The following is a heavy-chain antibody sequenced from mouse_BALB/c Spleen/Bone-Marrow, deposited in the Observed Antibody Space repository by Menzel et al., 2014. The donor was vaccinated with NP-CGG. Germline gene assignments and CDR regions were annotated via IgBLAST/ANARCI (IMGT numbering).Heavy chain of an antibody. V-gene: IGHV1-54*01. Sequence: VQLQQSGAELVRPGTSVKVSCKASGYAFTYYLIEWIKQRPGQGLEWIGVINPGSGVTNYNEKFKDKATLTADTSSNTAYMQLSSLTSDDSAVYFCARYDGYLDYWGQGTTLTVSS. J-gene: IGHJ2*01. CDR2: INPGSGVT. D-gene: IGHD2-3*01. CDR3: ARYDGYLDY. CDR1: GYAFTYYL.